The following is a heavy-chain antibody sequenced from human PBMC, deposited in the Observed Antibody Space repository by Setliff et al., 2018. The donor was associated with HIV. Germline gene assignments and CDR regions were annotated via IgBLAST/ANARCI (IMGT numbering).Heavy chain of an antibody. CDR2: IFYTGTT. V-gene: IGHV4-59*01. CDR1: HGSTSPFY. CDR3: ARDRPPSTVDMLGAFDR. Sequence: LSLTCTVSHGSTSPFYWSWMRQPPGKGLEWIGYIFYTGTTKYNPSLKSRVSMSVDVSKNQLSLKLKSVTAADTAVYYCARDRPPSTVDMLGAFDRWGQGTKVTVSS. D-gene: IGHD4-17*01. J-gene: IGHJ3*02.